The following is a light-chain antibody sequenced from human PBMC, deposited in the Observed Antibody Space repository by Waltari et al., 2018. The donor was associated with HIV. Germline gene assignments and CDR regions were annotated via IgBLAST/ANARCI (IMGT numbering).Light chain of an antibody. CDR2: DNY. CDR1: SPNLGSND. Sequence: QSVLTQPPSVSAAPGQRVTISCSGSSPNLGSNDVSWYQQLPGTAPKLLLFDNYKRPSGIPDRFSGSKSGTSATLGITGLQTGDEADYYCGTWDSGLSAVVFGGGTKLTVL. CDR3: GTWDSGLSAVV. J-gene: IGLJ3*02. V-gene: IGLV1-51*01.